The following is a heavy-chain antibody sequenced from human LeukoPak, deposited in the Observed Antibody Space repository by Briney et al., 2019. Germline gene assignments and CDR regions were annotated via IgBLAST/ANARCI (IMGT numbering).Heavy chain of an antibody. V-gene: IGHV4-31*03. D-gene: IGHD5-24*01. CDR2: IYYSGST. J-gene: IGHJ4*02. CDR3: ARVAAATTNPRFHY. CDR1: GGSISNAAYY. Sequence: PSETLSLTCTVSGGSISNAAYYWSWIRQHPGKGLEWIGYIYYSGSTYYNPSLKSRVTISVDTSKNQFSLELSSVTAADTAVHYCARVAAATTNPRFHYWGQGTLVTVSS.